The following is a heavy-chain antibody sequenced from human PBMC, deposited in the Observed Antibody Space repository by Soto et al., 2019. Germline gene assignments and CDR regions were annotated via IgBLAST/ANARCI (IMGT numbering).Heavy chain of an antibody. Sequence: QVQLQESGPGLVKPSETLSLTCILSGGSLSNYYWSWVRQTPGKGLEWIGYIYYSGSTTYKHKPSLESRVTISGDTSKNQFSLRLRSVTAADTAIYYCARFPDYGAYVAPWGQGTLVTVSS. D-gene: IGHD4-17*01. V-gene: IGHV4-59*08. CDR2: IYYSGST. CDR3: ARFPDYGAYVAP. CDR1: GGSLSNYY. J-gene: IGHJ5*02.